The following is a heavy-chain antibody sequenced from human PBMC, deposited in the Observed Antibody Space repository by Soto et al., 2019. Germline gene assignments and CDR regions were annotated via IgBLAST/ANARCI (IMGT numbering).Heavy chain of an antibody. Sequence: ASVKVSCKASGGTFSSYAISWVRQAPGQGLEWMGGIIPIFGTANYAQKFQGRVTITADESTSTAYMELSSLRSEDTAVYYCARVRFLEWSRNWFDPWGQGTLVTVSS. CDR2: IIPIFGTA. CDR1: GGTFSSYA. V-gene: IGHV1-69*13. J-gene: IGHJ5*02. D-gene: IGHD3-3*01. CDR3: ARVRFLEWSRNWFDP.